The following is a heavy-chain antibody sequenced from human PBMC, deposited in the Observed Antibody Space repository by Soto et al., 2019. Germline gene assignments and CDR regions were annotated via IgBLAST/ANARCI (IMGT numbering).Heavy chain of an antibody. CDR2: LNGSGGST. CDR1: GFTFSNYA. J-gene: IGHJ4*02. D-gene: IGHD3-10*01. V-gene: IGHV3-23*01. CDR3: ARGFSAGKGSPPDY. Sequence: PGGSLRLSCAASGFTFSNYAMTWVRQAPGKGLEWVSGLNGSGGSTSSADSVKGRFAISRDNSKNTLYLQMNSLRDGDTAVYYCARGFSAGKGSPPDYSGPGTIVPVYS.